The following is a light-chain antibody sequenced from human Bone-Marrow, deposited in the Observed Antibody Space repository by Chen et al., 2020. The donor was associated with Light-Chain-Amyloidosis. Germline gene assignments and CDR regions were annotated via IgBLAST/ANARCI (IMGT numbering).Light chain of an antibody. CDR3: QVCDRSSDRPV. Sequence: SYVLTQPSSVSVAPGQTATTACGGNNIGSTSVNWYQQTPGQAPLRVVYDDSDRPSGIPERWSGSNSGNTATLTISRVEAGDEADYYCQVCDRSSDRPVFGGGTKLTVL. CDR2: DDS. CDR1: NIGSTS. J-gene: IGLJ3*02. V-gene: IGLV3-21*02.